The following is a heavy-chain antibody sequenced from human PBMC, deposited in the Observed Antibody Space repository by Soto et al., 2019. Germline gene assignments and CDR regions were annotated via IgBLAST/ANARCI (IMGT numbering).Heavy chain of an antibody. CDR1: GDSVPSNSAA. CDR3: ARDYYDSSGYLRFWDY. CDR2: TYYRSKWYN. V-gene: IGHV6-1*01. J-gene: IGHJ4*02. Sequence: SQTLSLTCAISGDSVPSNSAAWNWIRQSPSRGLEWLGRTYYRSKWYNDYAVSVKSRITINPDTSKNQFSLQLNSVTPEDTAVYYCARDYYDSSGYLRFWDYWGQGTLVTVSS. D-gene: IGHD3-22*01.